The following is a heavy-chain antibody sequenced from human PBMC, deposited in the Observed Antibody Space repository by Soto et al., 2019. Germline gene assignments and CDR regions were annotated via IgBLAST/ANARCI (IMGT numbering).Heavy chain of an antibody. J-gene: IGHJ5*02. V-gene: IGHV4-30-2*01. CDR2: MYHSGNT. CDR3: ASSKYDVLAGSVWFDP. Sequence: QLQLQESGSGLVKPSETLSLNCAVSGGSITSGGYSWGWIRQPPGQGVEWIGYMYHSGNTSYNPSLNGRSTMSLDHTRNQFSLGLNSVTAADTAVYFCASSKYDVLAGSVWFDPWGQGILVTVSS. D-gene: IGHD3-16*01. CDR1: GGSITSGGYS.